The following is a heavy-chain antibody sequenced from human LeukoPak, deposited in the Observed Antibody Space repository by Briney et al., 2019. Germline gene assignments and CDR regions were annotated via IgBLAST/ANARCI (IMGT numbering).Heavy chain of an antibody. D-gene: IGHD3-10*01. V-gene: IGHV1-3*03. Sequence: GASVKVSCKASGYTFTSYAMHWVRQAPGQRLEWMGWINAGNGNTKYSQEFKGRVTITRDTSASTAYMELSSLRSEDMAVYYCARSGSGSYYVFYDAFDIWGQGTMVTVSS. CDR3: ARSGSGSYYVFYDAFDI. J-gene: IGHJ3*02. CDR2: INAGNGNT. CDR1: GYTFTSYA.